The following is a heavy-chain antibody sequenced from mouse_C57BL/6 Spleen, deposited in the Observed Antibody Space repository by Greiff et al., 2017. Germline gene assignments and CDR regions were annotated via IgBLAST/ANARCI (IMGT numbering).Heavy chain of an antibody. J-gene: IGHJ1*03. CDR1: GYAFSSYW. Sequence: QVQLQQSGAELVKPGASVKISCKASGYAFSSYWMNWVKQRPGKGLEWIGQIYPGDGDTNYNGKFKGKATLTADKSSSTAYTQLNSRSSEDSAVYFCARRGTTVIAHWYFDVWGTGTTVTGSS. D-gene: IGHD1-1*01. CDR3: ARRGTTVIAHWYFDV. CDR2: IYPGDGDT. V-gene: IGHV1-80*01.